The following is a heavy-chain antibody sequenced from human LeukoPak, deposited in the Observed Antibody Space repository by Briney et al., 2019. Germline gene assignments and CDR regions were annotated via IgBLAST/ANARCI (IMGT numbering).Heavy chain of an antibody. CDR3: ARLRGSGSYSAPPDY. CDR1: GYSFTSYW. J-gene: IGHJ4*02. D-gene: IGHD3-10*01. V-gene: IGHV5-51*01. Sequence: GESLKISCKGSGYSFTSYWIGWVRQMPGKGLEWMGIIYPGDSDTRYSPSFQGQVSISADKSISTAYLQWSSLKASDTAMYYCARLRGSGSYSAPPDYWGQGTLVTVSS. CDR2: IYPGDSDT.